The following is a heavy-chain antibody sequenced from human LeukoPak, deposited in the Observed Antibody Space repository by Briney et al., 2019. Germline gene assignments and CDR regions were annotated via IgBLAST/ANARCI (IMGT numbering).Heavy chain of an antibody. CDR2: IYHSGST. J-gene: IGHJ6*02. D-gene: IGHD3-9*01. CDR1: GGSISSGGYS. V-gene: IGHV4-30-2*01. CDR3: AKDAPENFDWLLSRYYYYGMDV. Sequence: SETLSLTCAVSGGSISSGGYSWSWIRQPPGKGLEWIGYIYHSGSTYYNPSLKSRVTISVDRSKNQFSLKLSSVTAADTAVYYCAKDAPENFDWLLSRYYYYGMDVWGQGTTVTVSS.